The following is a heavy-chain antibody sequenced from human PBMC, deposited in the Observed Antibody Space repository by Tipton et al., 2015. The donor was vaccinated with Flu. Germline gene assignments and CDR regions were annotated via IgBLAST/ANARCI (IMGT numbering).Heavy chain of an antibody. CDR1: GFTFSGYG. CDR3: AKDGWDTSGWYPFHY. D-gene: IGHD6-19*01. CDR2: IRHDESDK. J-gene: IGHJ4*02. V-gene: IGHV3-30*02. Sequence: SLRLSCAASGFTFSGYGMHWVRQAPGKGLEWVSFIRHDESDKYYADSVKGRFTISRDNSKNAPYLLIKSLRAEDTAVYYCAKDGWDTSGWYPFHYWGQGTLVTVSS.